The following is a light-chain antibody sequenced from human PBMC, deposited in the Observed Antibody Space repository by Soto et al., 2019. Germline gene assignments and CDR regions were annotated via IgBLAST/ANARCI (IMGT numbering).Light chain of an antibody. CDR2: EVN. CDR1: SSAVGGYNY. V-gene: IGLV2-8*01. CDR3: CSYAGSNNLI. Sequence: QSALTQPPSASGSSGQSVTISCTGTSSAVGGYNYVSWYQQHPGKAPKLIIFEVNRRPSGVPDRFSGSKSGNTASLTASGLQAEDEADYYCCSYAGSNNLIFGGGTKLTVL. J-gene: IGLJ2*01.